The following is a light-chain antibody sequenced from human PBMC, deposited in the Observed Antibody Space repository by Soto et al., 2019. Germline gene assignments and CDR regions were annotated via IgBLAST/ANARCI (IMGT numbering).Light chain of an antibody. V-gene: IGKV1-5*03. J-gene: IGKJ1*01. Sequence: DIQMTQSPSTLSASVGDRVSINCRASQSIRSWLAWYQQKPGKAPRLLIYKASTLESGVPSRFSGSGSGTAFTLSISSLQPDDDPTYYCHQYNDSSWTFGQGTKVEIK. CDR3: HQYNDSSWT. CDR2: KAS. CDR1: QSIRSW.